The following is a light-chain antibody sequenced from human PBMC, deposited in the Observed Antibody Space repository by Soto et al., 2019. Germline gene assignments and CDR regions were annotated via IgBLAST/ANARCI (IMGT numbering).Light chain of an antibody. Sequence: EIVMTQSPATLSVSPGERATLSCRASQSVSSNLAWYQQKPGQAPRLLIYDAPNRATGIPARFSGSGSGTDFTLTISSLEPEDFAVYYCQQYGSSPRTFGQGTKVDIK. CDR3: QQYGSSPRT. V-gene: IGKV3-20*01. CDR2: DAP. CDR1: QSVSSN. J-gene: IGKJ1*01.